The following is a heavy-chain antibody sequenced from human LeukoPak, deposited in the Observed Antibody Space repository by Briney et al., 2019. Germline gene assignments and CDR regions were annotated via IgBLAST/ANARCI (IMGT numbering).Heavy chain of an antibody. CDR2: IYHSGSI. CDR3: ARFPGSAEYRHYYYMDV. V-gene: IGHV4-38-2*02. CDR1: GYSISSGYY. Sequence: SETLSLTCSVSGYSISSGYYWGWIRQPPGKGLEWIGSIYHSGSIYYNPSLKSRVTISVDTSKNEFSLKVTSVTAADTAVYYCARFPGSAEYRHYYYMDVWGKGTTVTVSS. D-gene: IGHD2-15*01. J-gene: IGHJ6*03.